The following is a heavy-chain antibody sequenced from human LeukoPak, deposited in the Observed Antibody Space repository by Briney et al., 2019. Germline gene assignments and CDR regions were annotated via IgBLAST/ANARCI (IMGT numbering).Heavy chain of an antibody. D-gene: IGHD5-18*01. CDR1: GFTFSSYS. CDR2: ISSSSSYI. V-gene: IGHV3-21*01. J-gene: IGHJ4*02. CDR3: ASTPSGYSYGFDY. Sequence: PGGSLRLSCAASGFTFSSYSMNWVRQAPGKGLEWVSSISSSSSYIYYADSVKGRFTISRDNAKNSLYLQMNSPRAEDTAVYYCASTPSGYSYGFDYWGQGTLVTVSS.